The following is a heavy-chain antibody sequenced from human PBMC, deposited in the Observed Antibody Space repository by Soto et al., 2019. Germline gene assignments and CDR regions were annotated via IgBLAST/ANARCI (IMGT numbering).Heavy chain of an antibody. V-gene: IGHV3-23*01. CDR3: VKWGDDSKYFHH. CDR2: INGSGGRT. D-gene: IGHD2-21*02. Sequence: GGSLRLSCAASEFIFSKSSMMWIRQAPGSGLEWVSGINGSGGRTFYADSVKGRFTISRDNLKNTLFMQMNSLKAEDTAIYYCVKWGDDSKYFHHWGQGTLVTVSS. J-gene: IGHJ1*01. CDR1: EFIFSKSS.